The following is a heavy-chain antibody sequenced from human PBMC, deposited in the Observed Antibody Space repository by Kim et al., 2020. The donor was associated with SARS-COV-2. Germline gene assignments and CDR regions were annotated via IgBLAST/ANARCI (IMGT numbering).Heavy chain of an antibody. D-gene: IGHD3-22*01. CDR3: AKDLIMIVVVMADAFDI. V-gene: IGHV3-23*01. Sequence: VKGRFHISRDNSKNTLYLQMNSLRAEDTAVYYCAKDLIMIVVVMADAFDIWGQGTMVTVSS. J-gene: IGHJ3*02.